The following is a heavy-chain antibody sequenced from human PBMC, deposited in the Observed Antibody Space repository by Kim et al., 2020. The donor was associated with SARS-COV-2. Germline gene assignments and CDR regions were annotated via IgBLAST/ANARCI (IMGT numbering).Heavy chain of an antibody. CDR1: GFTFSSYA. V-gene: IGHV3-23*01. Sequence: GGSLRLSCAASGFTFSSYAMSWVRQAPGKGLEWVSAISGSGGSTYYADSVKGRFTISRDNSKNTLYLQMNSLRAEDTAVYYCAKDGFWWFGELLPAPERGWYFDLWGRGTLVTVSS. J-gene: IGHJ2*01. CDR3: AKDGFWWFGELLPAPERGWYFDL. D-gene: IGHD3-10*01. CDR2: ISGSGGST.